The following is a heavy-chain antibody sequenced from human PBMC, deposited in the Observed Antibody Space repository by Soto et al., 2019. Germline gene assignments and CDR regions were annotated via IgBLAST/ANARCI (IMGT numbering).Heavy chain of an antibody. CDR1: GFTVSSND. J-gene: IGHJ4*02. CDR2: IYSDGST. V-gene: IGHV3-66*01. Sequence: EVQLVESGGGLVQPGGSLRLSCEASGFTVSSNDMSWVRQAPGKGLEWVSIIYSDGSTYYADSVKGRFTISRDNSKNTLDLQMNSLRAEDTAVYYCAGGPRAGAGAYWGQGTLVTVSS. CDR3: AGGPRAGAGAY. D-gene: IGHD6-13*01.